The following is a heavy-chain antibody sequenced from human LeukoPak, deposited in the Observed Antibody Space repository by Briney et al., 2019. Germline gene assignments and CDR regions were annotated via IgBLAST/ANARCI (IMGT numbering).Heavy chain of an antibody. V-gene: IGHV3-74*01. CDR1: GFTFSTYW. CDR3: ASGRVPYGYSYGFGY. Sequence: GGSLRLSCAASGFTFSTYWMHWVRHAPGKGLVWVSRINSDGSSTTYADSVKGRFTISRDNAKNTVYLQMNSLRAEDTAVYFCASGRVPYGYSYGFGYWGQGTLVTVSS. J-gene: IGHJ4*02. CDR2: INSDGSST. D-gene: IGHD5-18*01.